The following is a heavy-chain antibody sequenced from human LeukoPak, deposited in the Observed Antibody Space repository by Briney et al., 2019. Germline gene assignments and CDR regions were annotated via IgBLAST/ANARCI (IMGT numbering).Heavy chain of an antibody. CDR2: IYTSGTT. CDR3: ARDAKYYYGSRTYFFFEY. J-gene: IGHJ4*02. CDR1: GGSFSTYY. D-gene: IGHD3-10*01. V-gene: IGHV4-4*07. Sequence: SETLSLTCTVSGGSFSTYYWSWIRQPAGKGLEWIGHIYTSGTTNYNPSLKSRVTMSIDTSKNQFSLKLSSVTAADTAIYYCARDAKYYYGSRTYFFFEYWGQGTLLSISS.